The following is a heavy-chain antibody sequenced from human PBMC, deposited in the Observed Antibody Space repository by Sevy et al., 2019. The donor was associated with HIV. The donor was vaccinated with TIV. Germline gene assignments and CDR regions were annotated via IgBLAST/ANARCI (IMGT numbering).Heavy chain of an antibody. CDR3: ARDAAMVRGVIKEDY. D-gene: IGHD3-10*01. V-gene: IGHV1-2*02. J-gene: IGHJ4*02. Sequence: ASVKVSCKASGYTFTGYYMHWVRQAPGQGLEWTGWINPNSGGTNYAQKFQGRVTMTRDTSISTAYMELSRLRSDDTAVYYCARDAAMVRGVIKEDYWRQGTLVTVSS. CDR2: INPNSGGT. CDR1: GYTFTGYY.